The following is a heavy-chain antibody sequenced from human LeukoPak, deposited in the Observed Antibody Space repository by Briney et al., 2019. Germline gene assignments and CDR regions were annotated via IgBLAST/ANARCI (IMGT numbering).Heavy chain of an antibody. Sequence: GASVKVSCKASGGTFSSYAISWVRQAPGQGLEWMGGIIPIFGTANYAQKFQGRVTITADESTSTAYMELSSLRSEDTAVYYCAKMTPVTSLQLLVLDSWGPGTLVTISS. CDR2: IIPIFGTA. V-gene: IGHV1-69*01. D-gene: IGHD4-11*01. CDR1: GGTFSSYA. CDR3: AKMTPVTSLQLLVLDS. J-gene: IGHJ4*02.